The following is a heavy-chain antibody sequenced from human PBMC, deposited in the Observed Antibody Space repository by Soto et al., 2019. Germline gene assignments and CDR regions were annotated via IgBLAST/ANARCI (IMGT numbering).Heavy chain of an antibody. Sequence: EVQLVESGGGLVQPGGSLRLSCAASGFTFSSYWMSWVRQAPVKGLEWVGNIKQDGSEKNYVDFMEGRFTISRDNAEKSLYLQMNSLRAEDTAVYYCARLASAGRGWDVWGQGTTVVVSS. V-gene: IGHV3-7*01. CDR1: GFTFSSYW. J-gene: IGHJ6*02. CDR3: ARLASAGRGWDV. CDR2: IKQDGSEK. D-gene: IGHD6-13*01.